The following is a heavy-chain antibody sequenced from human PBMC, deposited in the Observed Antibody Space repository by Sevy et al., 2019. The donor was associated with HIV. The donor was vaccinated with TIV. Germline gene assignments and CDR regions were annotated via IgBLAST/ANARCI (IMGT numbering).Heavy chain of an antibody. CDR1: GGSISSSSYY. D-gene: IGHD3-22*01. V-gene: IGHV4-39*01. Sequence: SEILSLTCTVSGGSISSSSYYWGWIRQPPGKGLEWIGSIYYSGSTYYNPSLKSRVTISVDTSKNQFSLKLSSVTAADTAVYYCARTSRLGLYYFDYWGQGTLVTVSS. CDR2: IYYSGST. CDR3: ARTSRLGLYYFDY. J-gene: IGHJ4*02.